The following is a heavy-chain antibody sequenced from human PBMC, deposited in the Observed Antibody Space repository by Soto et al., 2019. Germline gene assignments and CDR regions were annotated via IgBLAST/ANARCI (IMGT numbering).Heavy chain of an antibody. Sequence: GESLKISCKGSGYSFTSYWTGWVRQMPGKGLEWMGIIYPGDSDTRYSPSFQGQVTISADKSISTAYLQWSSLKASDTAMYYCARDSGSPGSYYYDSNYYYYGMDVWGQGTTVTVSS. CDR2: IYPGDSDT. D-gene: IGHD3-22*01. CDR3: ARDSGSPGSYYYDSNYYYYGMDV. V-gene: IGHV5-51*01. CDR1: GYSFTSYW. J-gene: IGHJ6*02.